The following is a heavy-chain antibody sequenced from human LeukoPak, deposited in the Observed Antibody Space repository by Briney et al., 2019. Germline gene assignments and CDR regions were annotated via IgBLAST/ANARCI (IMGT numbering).Heavy chain of an antibody. D-gene: IGHD1-26*01. CDR2: INPNSGGT. CDR3: ARDALIVGAIYYGMDV. J-gene: IGHJ6*02. Sequence: ASVKVSCKASGYTFTGYYMHWVRQAPGQGLEWMGWINPNSGGTNYAQNLQGRVTMTTDTSTRTAYMELRSLRSDDTAVYYCARDALIVGAIYYGMDVWGQGTTVTVSS. V-gene: IGHV1-2*02. CDR1: GYTFTGYY.